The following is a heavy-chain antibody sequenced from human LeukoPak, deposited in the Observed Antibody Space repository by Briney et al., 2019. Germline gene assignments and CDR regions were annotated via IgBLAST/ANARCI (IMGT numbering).Heavy chain of an antibody. J-gene: IGHJ5*02. CDR1: GYSFTTYW. D-gene: IGHD2-2*01. V-gene: IGHV5-51*01. CDR2: IYPGDSDT. Sequence: GDSLKISCEASGYSFTTYWIGWVRQMPGRGLEWMGIIYPGDSDTRYSPSFQGQVTISTDKSTNTACLHWSSLRASDTAMYYCSRHGSSSPGWFDPWGQGTLVTVPS. CDR3: SRHGSSSPGWFDP.